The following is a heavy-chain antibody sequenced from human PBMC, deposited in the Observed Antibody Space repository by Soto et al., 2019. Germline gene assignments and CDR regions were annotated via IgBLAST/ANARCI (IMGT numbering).Heavy chain of an antibody. Sequence: QMPLVQSGPEVKKPGTSVKVSCKASGFTFTSSAMQWVRQARGQRLEWIGWIVVGSGNTNYAQKFQERVTITKDMSTSTAYMELSSLRSEDTAVYYCAAKDDILPGIDAFDIWGQGTMVTVSS. J-gene: IGHJ3*02. V-gene: IGHV1-58*02. CDR2: IVVGSGNT. CDR1: GFTFTSSA. CDR3: AAKDDILPGIDAFDI. D-gene: IGHD3-9*01.